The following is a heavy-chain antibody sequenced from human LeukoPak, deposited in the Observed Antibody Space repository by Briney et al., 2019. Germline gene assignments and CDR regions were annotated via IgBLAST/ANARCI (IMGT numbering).Heavy chain of an antibody. Sequence: PGGSLRLSCAASGFTFSSYGMHWVRQAPGKGLEWVAVISYDGSNKYYADSVKGRFTISRDNSKNTLYLQMNGLRAEDTAVYYCAKGGPAMGRFDAFDIWGQGTMVTVSS. V-gene: IGHV3-30*18. D-gene: IGHD2-2*01. CDR3: AKGGPAMGRFDAFDI. J-gene: IGHJ3*02. CDR2: ISYDGSNK. CDR1: GFTFSSYG.